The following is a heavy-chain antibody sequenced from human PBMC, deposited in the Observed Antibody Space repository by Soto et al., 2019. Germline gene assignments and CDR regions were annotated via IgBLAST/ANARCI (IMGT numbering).Heavy chain of an antibody. Sequence: TSETLSLTCTVSGGSISSSSYYWGWIRQPPGKGLEWIGSIYYSGSTYYNPSLKSRVTISVDTSKNQFSLKLSSVTAADTAVYYCARNNHDYGDPWYFDYWGQGTLVTVSS. CDR2: IYYSGST. CDR1: GGSISSSSYY. D-gene: IGHD4-17*01. CDR3: ARNNHDYGDPWYFDY. J-gene: IGHJ4*02. V-gene: IGHV4-39*01.